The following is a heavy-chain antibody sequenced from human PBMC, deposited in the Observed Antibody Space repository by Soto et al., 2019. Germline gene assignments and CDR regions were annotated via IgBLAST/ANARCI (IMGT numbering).Heavy chain of an antibody. J-gene: IGHJ4*02. CDR2: ISGSGGST. CDR1: GFTFSSYA. CDR3: AKDSGYGDYVVIDY. D-gene: IGHD4-17*01. V-gene: IGHV3-23*01. Sequence: GGSLRLSCAASGFTFSSYAMSWVRQAPGKGLEWVSAISGSGGSTYYADSMKGRFTISRDNSKNTLYLQMNSLRAEDTAVYYCAKDSGYGDYVVIDYWGQGTLVTVSS.